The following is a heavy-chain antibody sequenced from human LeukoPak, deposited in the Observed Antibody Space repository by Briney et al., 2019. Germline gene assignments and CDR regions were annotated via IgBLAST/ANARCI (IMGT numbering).Heavy chain of an antibody. CDR2: IKQDGSEK. CDR3: ASSRPPGGDFWSGYYTADYYGMDV. CDR1: GFTFSRYW. J-gene: IGHJ6*02. Sequence: GGSLILSCTASGFTFSRYWMTWVRQAPGKGLEWVANIKQDGSEKYYVDSVKGRFTISRDNAKNSLYLQMNSLRAEDTAVYYCASSRPPGGDFWSGYYTADYYGMDVWGQGTTVTVSS. V-gene: IGHV3-7*05. D-gene: IGHD3-3*01.